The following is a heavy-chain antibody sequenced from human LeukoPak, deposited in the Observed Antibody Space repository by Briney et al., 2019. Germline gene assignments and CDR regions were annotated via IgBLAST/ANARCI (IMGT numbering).Heavy chain of an antibody. V-gene: IGHV3-23*01. Sequence: PGGSLRLSCAASGFTFISYAMNWVRQAPGKGLEWVSGISGSGGSTYYADSVKGRFTISRDNSKNTVYLQMNSLRVGDTAIYYCAKARYYSDSSGFFDSWGQGTLVTVSS. CDR1: GFTFISYA. J-gene: IGHJ4*02. CDR3: AKARYYSDSSGFFDS. D-gene: IGHD3-22*01. CDR2: ISGSGGST.